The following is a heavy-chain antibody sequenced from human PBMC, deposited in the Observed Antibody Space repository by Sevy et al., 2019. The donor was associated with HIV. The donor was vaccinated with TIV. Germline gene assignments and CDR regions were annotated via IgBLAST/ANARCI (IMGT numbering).Heavy chain of an antibody. CDR2: ISYNSCSI. CDR1: GFNFDEFA. Sequence: GGSLRLSCAASGFNFDEFAIHWVRQAPGNGLEWVSGISYNSCSIGYADSVKGRFNISRDNAKKSLYLQMNSLRIEDTALYYCAKARGGYRNHYYYPMDVSGQGTSVTVSS. J-gene: IGHJ6*02. V-gene: IGHV3-9*01. CDR3: AKARGGYRNHYYYPMDV. D-gene: IGHD3-22*01.